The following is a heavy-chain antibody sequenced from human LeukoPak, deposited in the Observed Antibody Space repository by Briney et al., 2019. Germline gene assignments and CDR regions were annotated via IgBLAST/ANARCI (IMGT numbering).Heavy chain of an antibody. D-gene: IGHD2-2*01. CDR2: IQTDGSDK. Sequence: PGGSLRLSCAASGINFRASGMHWVRQAPGMGLEWVTFIQTDGSDKKYAASVAGRFTISRDNSKNTVYLHMNSLRPDDTALCYCAREGGTVVVGGFDYWGQGTLVTVSS. V-gene: IGHV3-30*02. CDR3: AREGGTVVVGGFDY. CDR1: GINFRASG. J-gene: IGHJ4*02.